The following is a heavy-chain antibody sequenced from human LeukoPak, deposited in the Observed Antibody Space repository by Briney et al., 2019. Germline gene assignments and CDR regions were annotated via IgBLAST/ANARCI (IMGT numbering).Heavy chain of an antibody. J-gene: IGHJ5*02. Sequence: ASVRVSCKVSGYTFTDYYMHWVQQAPGKGLEWMGLVDPEDGETIYAEKFQARVTITADTSTDTAYMELSSLRSEDTAVYYCASGIAAAGTWGQGTLVTVSS. CDR3: ASGIAAAGT. D-gene: IGHD6-13*01. CDR2: VDPEDGET. CDR1: GYTFTDYY. V-gene: IGHV1-69-2*01.